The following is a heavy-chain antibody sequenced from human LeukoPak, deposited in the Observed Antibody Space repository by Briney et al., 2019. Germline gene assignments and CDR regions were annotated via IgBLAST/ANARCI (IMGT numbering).Heavy chain of an antibody. Sequence: SQTLSLTCAISGDSVSSNSAAWNWIRQSPSRGLEWLGRTYYRSKWYNDYAVSVKSRITINPDTSKNQFSLKLSSVTAADTAVYYCARQVNYDILTGYFVWGQGTLVTVSS. D-gene: IGHD3-9*01. V-gene: IGHV6-1*01. CDR2: TYYRSKWYN. CDR3: ARQVNYDILTGYFV. J-gene: IGHJ4*02. CDR1: GDSVSSNSAA.